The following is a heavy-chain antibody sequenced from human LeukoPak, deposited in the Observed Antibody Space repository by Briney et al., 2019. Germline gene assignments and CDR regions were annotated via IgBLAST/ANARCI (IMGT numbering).Heavy chain of an antibody. CDR1: GGSISSYY. V-gene: IGHV4-59*08. CDR2: IYYSGTT. J-gene: IGHJ5*02. Sequence: PSETLSLTCTVSGGSISSYYWSWIRQPPGKGLEWIGYIYYSGTTNYNPSLKSRVTISVDTSKNQFSLKLSSVTAADTAVYYCASHGVGIVGAILWFDPWGQGTLVTVSS. D-gene: IGHD1-26*01. CDR3: ASHGVGIVGAILWFDP.